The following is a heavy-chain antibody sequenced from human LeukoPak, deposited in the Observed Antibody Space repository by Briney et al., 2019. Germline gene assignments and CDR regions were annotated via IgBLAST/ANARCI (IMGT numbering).Heavy chain of an antibody. Sequence: ASVKVSCKASGYTFTSYGISWVRQAPGQGLEWMGWISAYNGNTNYAQKLQGRVTMTTDTSTSTAYMELRSLRSDDTAVYYCARVPGYYDSSGPIDYWGQGTLVTVSS. V-gene: IGHV1-18*01. CDR1: GYTFTSYG. J-gene: IGHJ4*02. D-gene: IGHD3-22*01. CDR3: ARVPGYYDSSGPIDY. CDR2: ISAYNGNT.